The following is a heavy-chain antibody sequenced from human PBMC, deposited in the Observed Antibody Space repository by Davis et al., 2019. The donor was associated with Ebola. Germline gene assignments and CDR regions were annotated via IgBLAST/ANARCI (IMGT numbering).Heavy chain of an antibody. CDR1: GGTFSSYA. V-gene: IGHV1-69*05. CDR2: IIPIFGTA. D-gene: IGHD6-19*01. CDR3: ARYRAVAGTQYYGMDV. J-gene: IGHJ6*02. Sequence: AASVKVSCKASGGTFSSYAISWVRQAPGQGLEWMGGIIPIFGTANYAQKFQGRVTITRDTSASTAYMELSSLRSEDTAVYYCARYRAVAGTQYYGMDVWGQGTTVTVSS.